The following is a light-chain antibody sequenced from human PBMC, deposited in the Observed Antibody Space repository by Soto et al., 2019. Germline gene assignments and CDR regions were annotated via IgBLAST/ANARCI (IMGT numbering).Light chain of an antibody. CDR2: GAS. Sequence: EIGLTHSPGTLTLSPGERAILPCRASQSVSNNYLAWYQQKPGQAPRLLIYGASNRATGIPDRFSGSGSGTDFTLTISRLEPEDFAVYYCQQYCSSGTFGQGTKVDIK. CDR1: QSVSNNY. CDR3: QQYCSSGT. V-gene: IGKV3-20*01. J-gene: IGKJ1*01.